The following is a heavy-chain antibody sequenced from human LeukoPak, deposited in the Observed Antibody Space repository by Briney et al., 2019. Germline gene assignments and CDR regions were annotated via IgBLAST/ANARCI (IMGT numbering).Heavy chain of an antibody. CDR2: ISGSGDST. CDR1: GFTFSNFW. J-gene: IGHJ2*01. D-gene: IGHD4-17*01. V-gene: IGHV3-23*01. CDR3: AKDATRVTTSWYFDL. Sequence: GGSLRLSCLASGFTFSNFWMHWVRQAPGKGLEWVSTISGSGDSTYYTDSVKGRFTISRDNSKNTLYLQMNSLRAEDTAVYYCAKDATRVTTSWYFDLWGRGTLVTVSS.